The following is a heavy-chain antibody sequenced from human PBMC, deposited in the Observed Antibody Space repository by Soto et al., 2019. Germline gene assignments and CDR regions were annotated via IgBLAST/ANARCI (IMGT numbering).Heavy chain of an antibody. CDR2: IIHIFGTA. CDR1: GGTFTRDG. Sequence: QVQLVQSGAEVKKPVSSVKVSCKDSGGTFTRDGISWVRQAPGQGLEWMGGIIHIFGTANYAQKFQGRVTITEDESTSTAYMELSSLRSEDTAVYYGARVSLHATNDIHNPHSDGFDPWGQGTLVTVSS. D-gene: IGHD1-1*01. J-gene: IGHJ5*02. V-gene: IGHV1-69*01. CDR3: ARVSLHATNDIHNPHSDGFDP.